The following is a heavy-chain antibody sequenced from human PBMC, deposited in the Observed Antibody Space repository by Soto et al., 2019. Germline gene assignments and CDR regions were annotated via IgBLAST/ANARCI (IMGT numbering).Heavy chain of an antibody. V-gene: IGHV3-30*18. CDR1: GFTFSSYG. J-gene: IGHJ6*02. Sequence: QVQLVESGGGVVQPGRSLRLSCAASGFTFSSYGIHWVRQAPGKGLEWVAVISYDGSNKYYADSVKGRFTISRDNSKNTLFLQMNSLRGDDTAVYYCAKDLQLGASIATDVWGQGTTVTVSS. CDR2: ISYDGSNK. CDR3: AKDLQLGASIATDV. D-gene: IGHD1-26*01.